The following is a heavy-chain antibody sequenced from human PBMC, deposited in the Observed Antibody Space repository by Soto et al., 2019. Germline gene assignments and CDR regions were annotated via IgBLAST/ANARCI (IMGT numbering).Heavy chain of an antibody. CDR3: AGCFRTSCYGDYYYMDV. Sequence: GGSLRLSCAASGFTFSSYGMHWVRQAPGKGLEWVAVISYDGSNKYYADSVKGRFTISRDNSKNTLYLQMNSLRAEDKAVYYCAGCFRTSCYGDYYYMDVWGKGTTVTVSS. V-gene: IGHV3-30*03. J-gene: IGHJ6*03. CDR1: GFTFSSYG. D-gene: IGHD2-2*01. CDR2: ISYDGSNK.